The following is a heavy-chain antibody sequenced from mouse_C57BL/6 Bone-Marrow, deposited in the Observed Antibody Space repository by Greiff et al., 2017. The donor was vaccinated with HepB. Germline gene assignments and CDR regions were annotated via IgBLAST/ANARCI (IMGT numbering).Heavy chain of an antibody. CDR2: IRNKANGYTT. CDR3: ARYYYAMDY. CDR1: GFTFTDYY. V-gene: IGHV7-3*01. Sequence: EVQRVESGGGLVQPGGSLSLSCAASGFTFTDYYMSWVRQPPGKALEWLGFIRNKANGYTTEYSASVKGRFTISRDNYPSILYLQMNALRAKDSATYYCARYYYAMDYWGQGTSVTVSS. J-gene: IGHJ4*01.